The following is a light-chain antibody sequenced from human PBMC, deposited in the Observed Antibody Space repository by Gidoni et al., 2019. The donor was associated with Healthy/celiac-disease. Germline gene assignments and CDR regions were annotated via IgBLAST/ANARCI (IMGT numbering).Light chain of an antibody. CDR1: QSLLHSNGYNY. V-gene: IGKV2-28*01. CDR2: LGS. CDR3: MQALQTPT. Sequence: DIVMTQSPLSLPVTPGEPASISCRSSQSLLHSNGYNYLDWYLQKPGQSPQLLIYLGSNRASGAPDRFCGSGSGTDFTLKISRVEAEDVGVYYCMQALQTPTFGQGTRLEIK. J-gene: IGKJ5*01.